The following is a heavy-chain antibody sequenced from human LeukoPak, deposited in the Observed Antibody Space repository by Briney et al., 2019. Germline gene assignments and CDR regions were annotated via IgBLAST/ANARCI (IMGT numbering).Heavy chain of an antibody. J-gene: IGHJ4*02. V-gene: IGHV3-23*01. Sequence: PGWSLRLSCAASGFTFSSYAMSWVRQAPGKGLEWVSAISGSGGSTYYADSVKGRFTISRDNSKNTLYLQMNSLRAEDTAVYYCAKVWLPSYYFDYWGQGTLVTVSS. D-gene: IGHD5-24*01. CDR2: ISGSGGST. CDR3: AKVWLPSYYFDY. CDR1: GFTFSSYA.